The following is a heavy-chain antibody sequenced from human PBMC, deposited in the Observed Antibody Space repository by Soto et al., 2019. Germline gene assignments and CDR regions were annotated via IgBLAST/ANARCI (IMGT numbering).Heavy chain of an antibody. J-gene: IGHJ6*02. CDR1: GGTFSSYA. CDR2: LIPIFGTA. Sequence: QVQLVQSGAEVKKPGSSVKVSCKASGGTFSSYAISWVRQAPGQGLEWMGGLIPIFGTADYAQKFQGRVTLTADESTSTAYMELSSLRSDDTAVYYCATHTVVTPGNHYSGMDVWGQGTTVTVSS. D-gene: IGHD4-4*01. CDR3: ATHTVVTPGNHYSGMDV. V-gene: IGHV1-69*12.